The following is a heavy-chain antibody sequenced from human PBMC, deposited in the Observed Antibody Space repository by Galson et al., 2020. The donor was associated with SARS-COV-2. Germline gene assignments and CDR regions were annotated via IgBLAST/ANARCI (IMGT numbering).Heavy chain of an antibody. CDR2: ISYDGSNK. V-gene: IGHV3-30*04. J-gene: IGHJ4*02. CDR1: GFTFSSYA. Sequence: GGSLRLSCAASGFTFSSYAMHWVRQAPGKGLEWVAVISYDGSNKYYADSVKGRFTISRDNSKNTLYLQMNSLRAEDTAVYYCARVELVLWGQGTLVTVSS. D-gene: IGHD6-13*01. CDR3: ARVELVL.